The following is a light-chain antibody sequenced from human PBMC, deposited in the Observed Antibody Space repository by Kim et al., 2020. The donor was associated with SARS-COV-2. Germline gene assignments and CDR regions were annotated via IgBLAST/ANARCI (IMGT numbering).Light chain of an antibody. V-gene: IGKV3-11*01. CDR2: DAS. CDR3: QQRYT. CDR1: QSVSSY. J-gene: IGKJ2*01. Sequence: PDTLAVSPGERASLSCRASQSVSSYLAWYQQKPGQAPRLLIYDASNRATGIPARFSGSGSGTDFTLTISSLEPEDFAVYYCQQRYTFGQGTKLEI.